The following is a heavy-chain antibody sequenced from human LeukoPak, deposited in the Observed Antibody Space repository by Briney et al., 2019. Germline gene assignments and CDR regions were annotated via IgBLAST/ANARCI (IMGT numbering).Heavy chain of an antibody. V-gene: IGHV4-59*01. Sequence: KTSETLSLTCTVSGGSISSKYWSWIRQPPGKGLEWIGHIYTTGITKHNPSLKSRVTISVDTSKNQFSLKLSSVTAADTALYHCARGTTVVTGWYFDLWGRGTLVTVSS. J-gene: IGHJ2*01. D-gene: IGHD4-23*01. CDR3: ARGTTVVTGWYFDL. CDR1: GGSISSKY. CDR2: IYTTGIT.